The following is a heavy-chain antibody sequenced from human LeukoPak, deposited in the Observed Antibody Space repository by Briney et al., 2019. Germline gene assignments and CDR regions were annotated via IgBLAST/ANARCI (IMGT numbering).Heavy chain of an antibody. D-gene: IGHD2-15*01. V-gene: IGHV3-48*03. CDR2: ISSSGSPI. J-gene: IGHJ4*02. CDR1: GFTFTSYE. CDR3: AREASCSGGSCDHFDY. Sequence: PGGSLRLSCAPSGFTFTSYEMNWVRQAPGKGLEWVSYISSSGSPIYHADSVKGRFTISRDNAKNSLYLQMNSLRAEDTAVYYCAREASCSGGSCDHFDYWGQGTLVTVSS.